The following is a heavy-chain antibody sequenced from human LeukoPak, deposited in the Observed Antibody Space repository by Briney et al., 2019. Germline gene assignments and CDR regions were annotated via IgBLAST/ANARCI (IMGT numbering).Heavy chain of an antibody. J-gene: IGHJ4*02. V-gene: IGHV3-23*01. CDR1: GFTFSSYA. CDR2: ISGSGGST. Sequence: GGSLRLSCAASGFTFSSYAMSWVRQTPGKGLEWVSAISGSGGSTYYADSVKGRFTISRDNSKNTLYLQMNSLRAEDTAVYYCVKDLDLSWFGELLYSFDYWGQGTLVTVSS. CDR3: VKDLDLSWFGELLYSFDY. D-gene: IGHD3-10*01.